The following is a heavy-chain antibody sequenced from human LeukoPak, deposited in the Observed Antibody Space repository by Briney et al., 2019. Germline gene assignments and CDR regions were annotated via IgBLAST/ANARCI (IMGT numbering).Heavy chain of an antibody. CDR2: MDSDGRFT. D-gene: IGHD1-14*01. CDR3: ARDIITPGHHYFDY. Sequence: PGGSLRLSCAASGFTLSDYWMHWVRQAPGKGLMWVSRMDSDGRFTTYADSVKGRFTISRDNAKNTLYLQINSLRAEDTAVYYCARDIITPGHHYFDYWGQGTLLTVSS. CDR1: GFTLSDYW. V-gene: IGHV3-74*01. J-gene: IGHJ4*02.